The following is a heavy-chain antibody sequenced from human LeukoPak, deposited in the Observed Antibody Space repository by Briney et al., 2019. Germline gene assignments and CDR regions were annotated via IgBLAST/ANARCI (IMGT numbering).Heavy chain of an antibody. CDR1: GGSISSGGYS. CDR2: IYHGGST. Sequence: SETLSLTCAVSGGSISSGGYSRGWIRQPPGKGLEWIGYIYHGGSTYYNPSLKSRVTISVDRSKNQFSLKLSSVTAADTAIYYCARGRGIRFDYWGQGTLVTVSS. V-gene: IGHV4-30-2*01. D-gene: IGHD5-24*01. J-gene: IGHJ4*02. CDR3: ARGRGIRFDY.